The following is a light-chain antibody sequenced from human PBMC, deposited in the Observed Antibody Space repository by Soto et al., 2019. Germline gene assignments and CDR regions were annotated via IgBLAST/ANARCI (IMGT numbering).Light chain of an antibody. V-gene: IGKV1-5*03. J-gene: IGKJ1*01. CDR3: QQYNGYTWT. CDR2: KAS. CDR1: QSISSW. Sequence: DIQITQSPSTLSASVGYKVTITCRASQSISSWLAWYQQKPGKAPKLLIYKASSLESGVPSRFSGSGSGTEFTLTISSLQPDDFATYFCQQYNGYTWTFGQGTKVDIK.